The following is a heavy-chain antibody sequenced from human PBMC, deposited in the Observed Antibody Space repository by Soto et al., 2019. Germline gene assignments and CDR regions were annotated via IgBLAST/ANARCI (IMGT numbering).Heavy chain of an antibody. D-gene: IGHD1-26*01. V-gene: IGHV4-34*01. CDR2: INHSGST. CDR1: GGSFSGYY. Sequence: QVQLQQWGAGLLKPSETLSLTCAVYGGSFSGYYWSWIRQPPGKGLEWIGEINHSGSTNYNPSLKSRVTISVDTSKNQFSLRLGSVPAADTAVYYCARGRSVGAKSGMAVWGQGTTVTVSS. CDR3: ARGRSVGAKSGMAV. J-gene: IGHJ6*02.